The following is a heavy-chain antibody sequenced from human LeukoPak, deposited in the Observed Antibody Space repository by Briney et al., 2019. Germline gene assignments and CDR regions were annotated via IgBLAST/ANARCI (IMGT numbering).Heavy chain of an antibody. V-gene: IGHV3-48*01. CDR1: GFTFSSYS. D-gene: IGHD6-19*01. CDR3: ARERSGAAPSFDY. Sequence: GGSLRLSCAASGFTFSSYSMNWVRQAPGKGLEWVSYISSSSSTIYYADSVKGRFTISRDNAKNSLYLQMNSLRAEDTAVYYCARERSGAAPSFDYWGQGTLVTVSS. CDR2: ISSSSSTI. J-gene: IGHJ4*02.